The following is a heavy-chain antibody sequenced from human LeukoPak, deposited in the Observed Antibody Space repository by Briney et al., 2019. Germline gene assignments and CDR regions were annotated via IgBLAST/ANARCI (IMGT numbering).Heavy chain of an antibody. D-gene: IGHD3-22*01. CDR2: ISGSGGST. CDR1: GFTFSSYA. V-gene: IGHV3-23*01. Sequence: AGGSLRLSCAASGFTFSSYAMSWVRQAPGKGLEWVSAISGSGGSTYYADSVKGRFTISRDNSKNTLYLQMNSLRAEDTAVYYCAKDQEKYYYDSSGSPDAFDIWGQGTMVTVSS. J-gene: IGHJ3*02. CDR3: AKDQEKYYYDSSGSPDAFDI.